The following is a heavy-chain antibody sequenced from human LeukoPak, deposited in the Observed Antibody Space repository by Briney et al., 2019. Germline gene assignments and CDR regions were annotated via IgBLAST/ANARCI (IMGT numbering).Heavy chain of an antibody. Sequence: PGGSLRLSCAASEFTFSSYWMSWVRQAPGKGLEWVANINQDGSEKYYVDSMKGRFTISRDNAENSLYLQMNSLRAEDTAVYYCARDPPAGGLGYWGQGTLVTVSS. CDR2: INQDGSEK. CDR1: EFTFSSYW. D-gene: IGHD2-2*01. J-gene: IGHJ4*02. V-gene: IGHV3-7*01. CDR3: ARDPPAGGLGY.